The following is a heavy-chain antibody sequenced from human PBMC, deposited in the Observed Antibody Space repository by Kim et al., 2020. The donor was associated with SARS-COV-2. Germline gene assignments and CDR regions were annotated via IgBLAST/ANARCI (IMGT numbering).Heavy chain of an antibody. D-gene: IGHD3-10*01. CDR1: GFTFSSYA. Sequence: GGSLRLSCAASGFTFSSYAKYWVRQVPGQGLEWVAVISYDGSNKYYADSVKGRFTISRDNPKNTPYLQMNSQRAEDTAADYCGRESGGWYGGYYYGMDVWGQATRVTVSS. CDR2: ISYDGSNK. J-gene: IGHJ6*02. V-gene: IGHV3-30-3*01. CDR3: GRESGGWYGGYYYGMDV.